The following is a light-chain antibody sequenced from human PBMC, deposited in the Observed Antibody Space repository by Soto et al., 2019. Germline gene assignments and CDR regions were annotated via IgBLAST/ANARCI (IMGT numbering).Light chain of an antibody. J-gene: IGLJ2*01. CDR3: QTWGTGIPV. Sequence: QPVLTQSPSASASLGASVKLTCTLSSGHSSYAIAWHQQQPEKGPRYLMILNSDGSHSKGDGIPDRFSGSSSGAERYLTISSLQSEDEADYYCQTWGTGIPVFGGGTKVTVL. CDR1: SGHSSYA. V-gene: IGLV4-69*01. CDR2: LNSDGSH.